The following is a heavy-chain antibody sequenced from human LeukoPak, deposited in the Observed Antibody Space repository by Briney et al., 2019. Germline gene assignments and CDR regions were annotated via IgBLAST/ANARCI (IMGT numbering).Heavy chain of an antibody. V-gene: IGHV4-39*07. CDR3: AREIVVVVAATLDDAFDI. D-gene: IGHD2-15*01. CDR1: GGSISSSNYY. Sequence: SETLSLTCTVSGGSISSSNYYWGWIRQPPGKGLEWIGSIYHSGSTYYNPSLKSRVTISVDTSKNQFSLKLSSVTAADTAVYYCAREIVVVVAATLDDAFDIWGQGTMVTVSS. J-gene: IGHJ3*02. CDR2: IYHSGST.